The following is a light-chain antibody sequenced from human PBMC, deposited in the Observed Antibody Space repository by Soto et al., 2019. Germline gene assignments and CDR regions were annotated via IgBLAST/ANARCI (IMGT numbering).Light chain of an antibody. Sequence: EIVLTQSPGTLSLSPGERASLSCRASQSVSGDRLSWYRQRPGQAPRLLIYGASNRATGIPDRFSGRGSGTDFTLTISGLEPEDFAVYYCQQYGSSPYTFGQGTKLEIK. V-gene: IGKV3-20*01. CDR2: GAS. CDR3: QQYGSSPYT. CDR1: QSVSGDR. J-gene: IGKJ2*01.